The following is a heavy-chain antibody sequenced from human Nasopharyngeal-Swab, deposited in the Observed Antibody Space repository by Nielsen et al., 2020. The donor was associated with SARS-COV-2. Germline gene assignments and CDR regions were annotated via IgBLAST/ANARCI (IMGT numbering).Heavy chain of an antibody. CDR3: APSSGWYYFDY. Sequence: GESLKISCAASGFTFSSYEMNWVRQAPGKGLEWVSYISSSGSTIYYADSVKGRFTISRDNVKNSLYLQMNSLRAGDTAVYYCAPSSGWYYFDYWGQGTLVTVSS. CDR1: GFTFSSYE. CDR2: ISSSGSTI. V-gene: IGHV3-48*03. J-gene: IGHJ4*02. D-gene: IGHD6-19*01.